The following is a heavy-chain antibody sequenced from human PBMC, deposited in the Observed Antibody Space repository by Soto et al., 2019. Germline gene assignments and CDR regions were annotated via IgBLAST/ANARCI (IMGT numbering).Heavy chain of an antibody. Sequence: DVQLAESGGDLVTPGGSLRLSCATSGFTFSSAWMSWVRQAPGEGLEWVGRIKSKADGETIEYAAPVKGRFTISRDDSKATVFLQMNSLKAEDTAIYYCAADIPPPQGPSYPIDYWGQGTLVTVSS. V-gene: IGHV3-15*01. CDR1: GFTFSSAW. J-gene: IGHJ4*02. D-gene: IGHD1-26*01. CDR2: IKSKADGETI. CDR3: AADIPPPQGPSYPIDY.